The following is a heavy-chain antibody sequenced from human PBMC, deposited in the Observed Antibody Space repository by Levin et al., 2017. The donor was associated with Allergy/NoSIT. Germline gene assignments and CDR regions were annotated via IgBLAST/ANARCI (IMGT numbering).Heavy chain of an antibody. Sequence: GGSLRLSCAASGFTFGGFAMHWVRQVPGQGLEWVAVISYDGSNRYYADSVKGRFTISRDNSKNTLSLQMDSLRAEDTAVYYCARGRGGSGTYYADYWGQGTLVTVSS. CDR2: ISYDGSNR. CDR3: ARGRGGSGTYYADY. CDR1: GFTFGGFA. V-gene: IGHV3-30-3*01. J-gene: IGHJ4*02. D-gene: IGHD3-10*01.